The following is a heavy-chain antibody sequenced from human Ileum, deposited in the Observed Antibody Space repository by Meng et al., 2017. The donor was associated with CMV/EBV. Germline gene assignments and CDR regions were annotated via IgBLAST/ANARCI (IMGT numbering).Heavy chain of an antibody. V-gene: IGHV3-23*01. CDR2: ISTSGDSV. CDR3: SKDAGTVTGLSALDI. CDR1: GFSFSSYA. J-gene: IGHJ3*02. D-gene: IGHD4-17*01. Sequence: GGSLRLSCVASGFSFSSYAMDWVRRAPGKGLEWVSAISTSGDSVYYADSVKGRFIVSRDNSKNTMYLQMNSPRAEDTAVYYCSKDAGTVTGLSALDIWGQGAVVTVSS.